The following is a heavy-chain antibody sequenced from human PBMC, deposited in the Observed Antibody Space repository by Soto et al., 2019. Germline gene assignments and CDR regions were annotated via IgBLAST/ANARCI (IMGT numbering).Heavy chain of an antibody. V-gene: IGHV4-59*12. J-gene: IGHJ5*02. Sequence: SETLSLTSTVSVASIINFYWAWIRQSPGGGLESIGYVSNTATTTYNPSLKNRVTISVDRSKNQFSLKLSSVTAADTAVYYCARVPDRWGQGTLVTVSS. D-gene: IGHD2-2*01. CDR2: VSNTATT. CDR3: ARVPDR. CDR1: VASIINFY.